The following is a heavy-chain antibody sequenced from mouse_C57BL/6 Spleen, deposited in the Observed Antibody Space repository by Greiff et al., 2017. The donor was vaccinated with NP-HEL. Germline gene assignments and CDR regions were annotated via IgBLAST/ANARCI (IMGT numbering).Heavy chain of an antibody. CDR1: GYTFTSYW. CDR2: IDPNSGGT. D-gene: IGHD2-3*01. CDR3: ARGWLLDYYAKDY. V-gene: IGHV1-72*01. Sequence: QVQLKQPGAELVKPGASVKLSCKASGYTFTSYWLHWVKQRPGRGLEWMGRIDPNSGGTKYNEKFKSKATLTVDKPSSTAYMQLSSLTSEDSAVYYCARGWLLDYYAKDYWGQGTSVTVSS. J-gene: IGHJ4*01.